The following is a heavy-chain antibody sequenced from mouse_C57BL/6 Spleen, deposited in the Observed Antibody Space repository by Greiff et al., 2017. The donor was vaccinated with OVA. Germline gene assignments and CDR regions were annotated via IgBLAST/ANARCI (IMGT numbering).Heavy chain of an antibody. CDR2: IHPNSGST. CDR1: GYTFTSYW. V-gene: IGHV1-64*01. Sequence: QVQLKQPGAELVKPGASVKLSCKASGYTFTSYWMHWVKQRPGQGLEWIGMIHPNSGSTNYNEKFKSKATLTVDKSSSTAYMQLSSLTSEDSAVYYCARKNEGYYAMDYWGQGTSVTVSS. CDR3: ARKNEGYYAMDY. J-gene: IGHJ4*01.